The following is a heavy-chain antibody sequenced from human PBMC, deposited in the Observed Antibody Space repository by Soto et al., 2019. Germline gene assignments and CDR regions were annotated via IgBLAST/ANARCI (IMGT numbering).Heavy chain of an antibody. CDR2: IIPIFGTA. CDR1: GGTFSSYA. D-gene: IGHD2-2*01. Sequence: ASVKVSCKASGGTFSSYAISCVRQAPGQGLEWMGGIIPIFGTANYAQKFKGRVTITADESTSTAYMELSSLRSEDTAVYYCARDEAYCSSTSCYHWFDRWGQGTLVTVSS. J-gene: IGHJ5*02. CDR3: ARDEAYCSSTSCYHWFDR. V-gene: IGHV1-69*13.